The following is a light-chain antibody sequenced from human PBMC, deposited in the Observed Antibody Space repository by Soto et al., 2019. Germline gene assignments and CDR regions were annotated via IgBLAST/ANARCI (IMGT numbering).Light chain of an antibody. V-gene: IGKV3-11*01. Sequence: EIVLTQSPATLSLSPGERATLSCRASQSISTYLAWYQQKPGQAPRLLIYDASNRATGVPTRFSGSGSGTDFTITISSLQPEDFAVYYCQQRYNWPLFTFGPGTKVDVK. CDR3: QQRYNWPLFT. CDR1: QSISTY. J-gene: IGKJ3*01. CDR2: DAS.